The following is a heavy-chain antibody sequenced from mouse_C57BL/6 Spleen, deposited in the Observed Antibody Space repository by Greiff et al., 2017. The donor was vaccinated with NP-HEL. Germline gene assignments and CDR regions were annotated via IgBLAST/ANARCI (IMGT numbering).Heavy chain of an antibody. CDR2: IDPEDGDT. CDR3: TAADYGSSYWFAY. Sequence: VQLQQSGAELVRPGASVKLSCTASGFNIKDYYMHWVKQRPEQGLEWIGRIDPEDGDTEYAPKFQGKATMTADTSSNTAYLQLSSLTSEDTAVYYCTAADYGSSYWFAYWGKGTLVTVSA. J-gene: IGHJ3*01. V-gene: IGHV14-1*01. D-gene: IGHD1-1*01. CDR1: GFNIKDYY.